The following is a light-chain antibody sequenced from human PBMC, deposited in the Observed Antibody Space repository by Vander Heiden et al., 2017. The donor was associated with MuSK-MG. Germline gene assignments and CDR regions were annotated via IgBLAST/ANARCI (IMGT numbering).Light chain of an antibody. J-gene: IGKJ5*01. V-gene: IGKV1-39*01. CDR1: QPISTY. Sequence: DIQMTQSPSSLSASLGDRVTITCRASQPISTYLNWYQQKPGKAPKLLIYVASNLQSGVPSRFSGSGSGTDFTLTISRLQPEDFATYYCQQSDITPITFGQGTLLDIK. CDR2: VAS. CDR3: QQSDITPIT.